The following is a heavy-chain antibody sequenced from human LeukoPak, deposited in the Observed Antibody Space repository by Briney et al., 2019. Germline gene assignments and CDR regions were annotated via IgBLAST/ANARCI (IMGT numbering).Heavy chain of an antibody. CDR1: GGSISSGSYY. Sequence: SETLSLTCTVSGGSISSGSYYWVWIRQPPGKGLEWIGTIYYSGTTYYKASLKSRVTISVDTSKNQFSLRLSSVTAADTAVYYCARRRYYGSGSYSGWGQGTLVTVSS. CDR3: ARRRYYGSGSYSG. CDR2: IYYSGTT. D-gene: IGHD3-10*01. V-gene: IGHV4-39*07. J-gene: IGHJ4*02.